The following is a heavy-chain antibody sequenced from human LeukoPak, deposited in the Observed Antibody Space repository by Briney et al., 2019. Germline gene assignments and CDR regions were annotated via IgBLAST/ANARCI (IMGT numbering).Heavy chain of an antibody. Sequence: GGSLRLSCAASGFTFSSYSMNWVRQAPGKGLEWVSSISSSSSYIYYTDSVKGRFTISRDNAKNSLYLQMNSLRAEDTAVYYCARGRAEGAARRVYYMDVWGKGTTVTVSS. J-gene: IGHJ6*03. V-gene: IGHV3-21*01. CDR1: GFTFSSYS. CDR3: ARGRAEGAARRVYYMDV. D-gene: IGHD6-6*01. CDR2: ISSSSSYI.